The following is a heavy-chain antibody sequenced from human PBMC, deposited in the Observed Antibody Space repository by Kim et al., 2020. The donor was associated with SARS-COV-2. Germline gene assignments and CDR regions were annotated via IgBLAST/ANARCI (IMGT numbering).Heavy chain of an antibody. D-gene: IGHD3-10*01. V-gene: IGHV3-30-3*01. J-gene: IGHJ4*02. Sequence: GGSLRLSCAASGFTFSSYAMHWVRQAPGKGLEWVAVISYDGSNKYYADSVKGRFTISRDNSKNTLYLQMNSLRAEDTAVYYCARYVMVRGVISHPDYWGQGTLVTVSS. CDR1: GFTFSSYA. CDR3: ARYVMVRGVISHPDY. CDR2: ISYDGSNK.